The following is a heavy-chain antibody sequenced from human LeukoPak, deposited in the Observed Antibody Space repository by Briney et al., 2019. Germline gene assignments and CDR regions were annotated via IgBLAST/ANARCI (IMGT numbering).Heavy chain of an antibody. Sequence: GGSLRLSCAASGFTFSSYAMSWVRQAPGKGLEWVSAISGSGGSTYYADSVKGRFTISRDNSKNTLYLQMNSLRAEDTAVYYCAGGAGRAPFYYYGMDVWGPGTNGNVSS. D-gene: IGHD2-15*01. CDR3: AGGAGRAPFYYYGMDV. V-gene: IGHV3-23*01. CDR1: GFTFSSYA. J-gene: IGHJ6*02. CDR2: ISGSGGST.